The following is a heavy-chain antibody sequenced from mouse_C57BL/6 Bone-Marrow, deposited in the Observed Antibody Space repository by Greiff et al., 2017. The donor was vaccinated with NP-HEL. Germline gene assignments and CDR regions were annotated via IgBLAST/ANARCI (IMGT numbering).Heavy chain of an antibody. V-gene: IGHV1-69*01. CDR1: GYTFTSYW. D-gene: IGHD2-4*01. J-gene: IGHJ4*01. CDR2: IDPSDSYT. CDR3: ARWGSEYDGYAMDY. Sequence: QVQLQQPGAELVMPGASVKLSCKASGYTFTSYWMHWVKQRPGQGLEWIGEIDPSDSYTNYNQKFKGKSTLTVDKSSRTAYMQLSSLTSEDSAVYYGARWGSEYDGYAMDYWGQGTSVTVSS.